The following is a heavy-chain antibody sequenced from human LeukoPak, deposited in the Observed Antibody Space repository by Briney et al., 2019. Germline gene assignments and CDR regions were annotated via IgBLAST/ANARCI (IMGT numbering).Heavy chain of an antibody. CDR3: ARSIAAADYGMDV. CDR1: GVSISSYY. Sequence: SETLSLTCTVSGVSISSYYWSWIRQPPGKGLEWIGYIYYSGSTNYNPSLKSRVTISVDTSKNQFSLKLSSVTAADTAVYYCARSIAAADYGMDVWGQGTMVTVSS. V-gene: IGHV4-59*08. D-gene: IGHD6-13*01. J-gene: IGHJ6*02. CDR2: IYYSGST.